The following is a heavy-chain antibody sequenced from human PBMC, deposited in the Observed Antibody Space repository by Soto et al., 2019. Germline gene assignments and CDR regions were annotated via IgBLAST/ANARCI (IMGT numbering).Heavy chain of an antibody. V-gene: IGHV4-59*01. CDR2: IYYSGST. D-gene: IGHD3-10*01. Sequence: PSETLSLTCTVSGGSISSYYWSWIRQPPGKGLEWIGYIYYSGSTNYNPSLKSRVTISVDTSKNQFSLKLSSVTAADTAVYYCARDVLLNSAFDIWGQGTMVTVSS. CDR3: ARDVLLNSAFDI. J-gene: IGHJ3*02. CDR1: GGSISSYY.